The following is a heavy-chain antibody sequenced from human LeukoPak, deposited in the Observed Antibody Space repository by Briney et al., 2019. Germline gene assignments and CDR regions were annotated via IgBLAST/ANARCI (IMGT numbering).Heavy chain of an antibody. CDR3: ARHGENYDYVWGSYRSYYFDY. D-gene: IGHD3-16*02. CDR2: IYYSGST. Sequence: SETLSLTCTVSGGSISSYYWSWIRQPPGKGLEWIGYIYYSGSTNYNPPLKSRVTISVDTSKNQFSLKLSSVTAADTAVYYCARHGENYDYVWGSYRSYYFDYWGQGTLVTVSS. CDR1: GGSISSYY. J-gene: IGHJ4*02. V-gene: IGHV4-59*08.